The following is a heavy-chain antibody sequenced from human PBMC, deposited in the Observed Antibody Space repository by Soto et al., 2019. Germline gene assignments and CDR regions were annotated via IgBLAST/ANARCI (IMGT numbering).Heavy chain of an antibody. Sequence: SLRLSCEASGFPFMTYWMSWVRQAPGKGPEWVAHMKEEATEKYLDSVKGRFIISRDNAKNSLYLQMNSLRGDDTAVYYCAGGGVYDSGRYHYWGQGTLVTVSS. D-gene: IGHD6-25*01. CDR2: MKEEATEK. CDR1: GFPFMTYW. CDR3: AGGGVYDSGRYHY. J-gene: IGHJ4*02. V-gene: IGHV3-7*01.